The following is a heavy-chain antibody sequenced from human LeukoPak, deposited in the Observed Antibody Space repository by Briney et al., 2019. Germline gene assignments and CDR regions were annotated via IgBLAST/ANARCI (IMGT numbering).Heavy chain of an antibody. Sequence: PSETLSLTCTVSGGSISSSSYYWGWIRQPPGKGLEWIGSIYYSGSPYYNPSLKSRVTISVDTSKNQFSLKLSSVTAADTAVYYCARGRRGSRGVDYWGQGTLVTVSS. CDR2: IYYSGSP. J-gene: IGHJ4*02. V-gene: IGHV4-39*01. CDR3: ARGRRGSRGVDY. D-gene: IGHD5-12*01. CDR1: GGSISSSSYY.